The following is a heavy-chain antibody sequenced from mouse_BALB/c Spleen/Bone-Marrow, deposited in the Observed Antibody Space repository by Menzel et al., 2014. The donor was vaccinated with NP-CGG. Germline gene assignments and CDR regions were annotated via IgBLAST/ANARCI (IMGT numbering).Heavy chain of an antibody. V-gene: IGHV1S81*02. D-gene: IGHD2-12*01. J-gene: IGHJ4*01. Sequence: QVQLQQSGAELVKPGASVKLSCKASGYTFSSDYMYWVKQRPGQGLEWIGEINPSNGGTNFNEKFKSKATLTVDKSSSTAYMQLSSLTSGDPAVYYCTRSRRAMDYWGQGTSVTVSS. CDR3: TRSRRAMDY. CDR1: GYTFSSDY. CDR2: INPSNGGT.